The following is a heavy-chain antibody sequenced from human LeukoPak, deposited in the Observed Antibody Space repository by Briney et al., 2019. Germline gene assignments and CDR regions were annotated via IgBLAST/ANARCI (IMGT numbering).Heavy chain of an antibody. CDR2: MYGSGGGYDT. J-gene: IGHJ2*01. D-gene: IGHD3-3*01. CDR3: ATSGVWSGRWYYWHLDL. V-gene: IGHV3-23*01. CDR1: GFTFDNYA. Sequence: GGSLRLSCTASGFTFDNYAMTWVRQAPGKGLEWVAAMYGSGGGYDTFYADSVKARFTVSRDNSKSTLFLQLTSLRADDTAVYYCATSGVWSGRWYYWHLDLWGRGTLVTVSS.